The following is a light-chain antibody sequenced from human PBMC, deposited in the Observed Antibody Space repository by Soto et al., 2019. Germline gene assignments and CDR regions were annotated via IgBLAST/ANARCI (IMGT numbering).Light chain of an antibody. CDR3: ASWDDSLSGVV. V-gene: IGLV1-47*01. CDR1: SSNIGSNY. J-gene: IGLJ2*01. Sequence: QSVLTQPPSASGTPGQRATISCSGSSSNIGSNYVYWYQQLPGTAPKLLIYRSNQRPSGVPDRFSGSKSGTSASLAISGLRSEDEADYYCASWDDSLSGVVFGGGTQLTVL. CDR2: RSN.